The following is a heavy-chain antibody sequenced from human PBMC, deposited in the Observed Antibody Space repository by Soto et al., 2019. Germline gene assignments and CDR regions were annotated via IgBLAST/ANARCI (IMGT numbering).Heavy chain of an antibody. J-gene: IGHJ6*02. CDR2: ISYDGSNK. V-gene: IGHV3-30-3*01. Sequence: QVQLVESGGGVVQPGRSLRLSCAASGFTFSSYAMLWVRQAPGKGLEWVAVISYDGSNKYYADSVKGRFTISRDNSKNXXYXQXXSLRAEDTAVYYCARDPSPYGGYATPSYYYYGMDVWGQGTTVTVSS. CDR1: GFTFSSYA. CDR3: ARDPSPYGGYATPSYYYYGMDV. D-gene: IGHD5-12*01.